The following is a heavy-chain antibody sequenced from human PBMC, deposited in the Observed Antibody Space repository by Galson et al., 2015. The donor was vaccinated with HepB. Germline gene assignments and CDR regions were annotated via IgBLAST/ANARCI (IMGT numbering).Heavy chain of an antibody. J-gene: IGHJ4*02. D-gene: IGHD6-13*01. CDR1: GDSVSTNSAA. V-gene: IGHV6-1*01. CDR3: ARQPHASSWFV. Sequence: YAISGDSVSTNSAAWNWIRQSPSRGLEWLGKTYYTSNKWVKDYALSLKSRITVNPDTSKNQFSLHLNFVTPEDTAVYYCARQPHASSWFVWGQGTLVTVSS. CDR2: TYYTSNKWVK.